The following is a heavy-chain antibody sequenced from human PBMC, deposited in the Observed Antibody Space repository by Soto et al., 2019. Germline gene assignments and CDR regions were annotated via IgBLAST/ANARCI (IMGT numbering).Heavy chain of an antibody. CDR1: GFTFSDYY. CDR3: ARERYSYGPYYFDY. Sequence: PGGSLRLSCAGSGFTFSDYYMSWIRQAPGKGLECVSSITSSGSTTYYTDSVKGRFTISRDNAKNSLYLQMNSLRAEDTAVYYCARERYSYGPYYFDYWGQGTLVTVSS. CDR2: ITSSGSTT. J-gene: IGHJ4*02. V-gene: IGHV3-11*01. D-gene: IGHD5-18*01.